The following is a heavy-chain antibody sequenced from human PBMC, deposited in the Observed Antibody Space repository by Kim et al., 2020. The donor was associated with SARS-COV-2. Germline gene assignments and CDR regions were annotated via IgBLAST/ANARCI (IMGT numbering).Heavy chain of an antibody. CDR2: INPSGGST. Sequence: ASVKVSCKASGYTFTSYYMHWVRQAPGQGLEWMGIINPSGGSTSYAQKFQGRVTMTRDTSTSTVYMELSSLRSEDTAVYYCARDRVTSQHYDILTGYYSSTFFIYGMDVWGQGTTVTVSS. CDR1: GYTFTSYY. CDR3: ARDRVTSQHYDILTGYYSSTFFIYGMDV. D-gene: IGHD3-9*01. V-gene: IGHV1-46*01. J-gene: IGHJ6*02.